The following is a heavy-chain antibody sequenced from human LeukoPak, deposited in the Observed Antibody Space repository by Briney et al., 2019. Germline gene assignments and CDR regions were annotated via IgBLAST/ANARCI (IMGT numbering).Heavy chain of an antibody. V-gene: IGHV1-46*01. CDR3: ARHKTDYDFWSGRPYYYGMDV. CDR2: INPSGGST. D-gene: IGHD3-3*01. J-gene: IGHJ6*02. Sequence: GASVKVSCKASGYTFTSYYMHWVRQAPGQGLEWMGIINPSGGSTSYAQKFQGRVTMTRDTSTSTVYMELSSLRSEDTAVYYCARHKTDYDFWSGRPYYYGMDVWGQGTTVTVSS. CDR1: GYTFTSYY.